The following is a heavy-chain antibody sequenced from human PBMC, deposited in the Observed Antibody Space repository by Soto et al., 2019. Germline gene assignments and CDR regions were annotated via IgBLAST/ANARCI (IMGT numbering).Heavy chain of an antibody. J-gene: IGHJ3*02. V-gene: IGHV4-30-2*01. CDR1: GGSIRSGGYF. Sequence: QLQLQESGSGLVKPSETLSLTCAVSGGSIRSGGYFWSWVRQPPGKGLEWIGYIYHSGSTSYNPSPKSRVTISLDKSKNQFSLKLSSVTAADTAVYYCARDTMIRGAVDGAFDIWGQGTEVTVSS. D-gene: IGHD3-10*01. CDR3: ARDTMIRGAVDGAFDI. CDR2: IYHSGST.